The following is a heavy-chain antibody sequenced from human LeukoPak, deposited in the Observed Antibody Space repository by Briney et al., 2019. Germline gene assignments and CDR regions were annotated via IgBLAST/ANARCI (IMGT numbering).Heavy chain of an antibody. J-gene: IGHJ4*02. V-gene: IGHV4-39*01. CDR3: ARQGLHYDILTGYYIRYFDY. Sequence: PSETLSLTCTVSGDSISTSNSYWGWIRQPPGKGLEWIGSIYYSGNTYYNASLKSRVTISVDTSKNQFSLKLTSVTAADTAVYYCARQGLHYDILTGYYIRYFDYWGQGTLVTVSS. CDR1: GDSISTSNSY. D-gene: IGHD3-9*01. CDR2: IYYSGNT.